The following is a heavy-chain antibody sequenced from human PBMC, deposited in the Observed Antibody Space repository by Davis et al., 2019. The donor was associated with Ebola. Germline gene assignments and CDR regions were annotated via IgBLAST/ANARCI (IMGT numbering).Heavy chain of an antibody. CDR2: ISAYNGNT. D-gene: IGHD1-26*01. CDR1: GGTFSSYA. V-gene: IGHV1-18*01. CDR3: ARDRSGSPDAFDI. Sequence: AASVKVSCKASGGTFSSYAISWVRQAPGQGLEWMGWISAYNGNTNYAQKLQGRVTMTTDTSTSTAYMELRSLRSEDTAVYYCARDRSGSPDAFDIWGQGTMVTVSS. J-gene: IGHJ3*02.